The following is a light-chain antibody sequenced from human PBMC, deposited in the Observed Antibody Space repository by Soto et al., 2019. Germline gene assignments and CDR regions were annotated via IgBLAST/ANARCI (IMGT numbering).Light chain of an antibody. CDR2: GNS. CDR3: QSYDSSLSGHVV. J-gene: IGLJ2*01. CDR1: SSNIGAGYD. Sequence: QSVLTQPPSVSGAPGQRVTISCTGSSSNIGAGYDVHWYQQLPGTAPKLLIYGNSNRPSGVPDRFSGSKSGTSASLAITGLQAEDEADEYCQSYDSSLSGHVVFGGGTKLTVL. V-gene: IGLV1-40*01.